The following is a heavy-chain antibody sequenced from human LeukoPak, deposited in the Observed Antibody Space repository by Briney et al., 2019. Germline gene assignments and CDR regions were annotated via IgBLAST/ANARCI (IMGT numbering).Heavy chain of an antibody. Sequence: ASVKVSCKASGYTFTSYGIGWVRQAPGQGLEWMGWISAYNGNTNYAQKLQGRVTITTDTSTSTAYMELRSLRSDDTAVYYCARDLITIFGVVIISYYYGMDVWGQGTTVTVSS. J-gene: IGHJ6*02. CDR1: GYTFTSYG. D-gene: IGHD3-3*01. V-gene: IGHV1-18*01. CDR3: ARDLITIFGVVIISYYYGMDV. CDR2: ISAYNGNT.